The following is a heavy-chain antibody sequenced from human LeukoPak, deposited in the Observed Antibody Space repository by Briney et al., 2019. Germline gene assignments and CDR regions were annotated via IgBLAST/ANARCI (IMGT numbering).Heavy chain of an antibody. CDR2: INQSGST. V-gene: IGHV4-34*01. D-gene: IGHD6-19*01. CDR1: GESFSGFS. Sequence: NPSETLSLTCAVSGESFSGFSWSWIRQPPGKGREWLGEINQSGSTNYNPSLKSRVSISIDTSKSQFSVKVNSVTAADTAVYYCARCDSGGWFFDSWGQGALVTVSS. CDR3: ARCDSGGWFFDS. J-gene: IGHJ4*02.